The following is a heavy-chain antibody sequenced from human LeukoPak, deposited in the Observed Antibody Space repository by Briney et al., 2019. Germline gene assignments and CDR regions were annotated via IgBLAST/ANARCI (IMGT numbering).Heavy chain of an antibody. CDR2: IIPIFGTA. CDR1: GGTFSSYA. Sequence: SVKVSCKASGGTFSSYAISWVRQAPGQGLEWMGGIIPIFGTANHAQKFQGRVTITADESTSTAYMELSSLRSEDTAVYYCARDAEGAVAVNAPYYYYYYMDVWGKGTTVTVSS. D-gene: IGHD6-19*01. CDR3: ARDAEGAVAVNAPYYYYYYMDV. J-gene: IGHJ6*03. V-gene: IGHV1-69*01.